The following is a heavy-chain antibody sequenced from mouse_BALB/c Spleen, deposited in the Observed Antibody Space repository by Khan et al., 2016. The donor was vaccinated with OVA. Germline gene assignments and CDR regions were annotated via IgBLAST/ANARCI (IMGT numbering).Heavy chain of an antibody. J-gene: IGHJ4*01. CDR3: ARDGSRYNYAMDY. V-gene: IGHV3-2*02. CDR1: GYSITSDYA. D-gene: IGHD2-3*01. CDR2: ISYSGST. Sequence: EVQLVETGPGLVKPSQSLSLTCTVTGYSITSDYAWNWIRQFPGNKLEWMGYISYSGSTNYNPSLKSRILITRDTSKNQLFLQLNSVTTEDTATYYCARDGSRYNYAMDYWGQGTSVTVSS.